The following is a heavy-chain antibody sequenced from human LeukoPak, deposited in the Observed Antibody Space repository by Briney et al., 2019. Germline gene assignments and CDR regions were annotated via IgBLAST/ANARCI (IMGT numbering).Heavy chain of an antibody. V-gene: IGHV4-38-2*02. CDR2: IYHSGST. CDR3: ARATVTTDYYYYYMDV. D-gene: IGHD4-17*01. J-gene: IGHJ6*03. Sequence: SETLSLTCTVSGYSISSGYYWGWIRQPPGKGLEWIGSIYHSGSTYYNPSLKSRVTISVDTSKNQFSLKLSSVTAADTAVYHCARATVTTDYYYYYMDVWGKGTTVTVSS. CDR1: GYSISSGYY.